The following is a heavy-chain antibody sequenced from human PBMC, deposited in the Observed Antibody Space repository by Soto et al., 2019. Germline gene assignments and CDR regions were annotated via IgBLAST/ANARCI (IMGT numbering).Heavy chain of an antibody. CDR1: GGSISSSSYY. V-gene: IGHV4-39*01. J-gene: IGHJ6*02. CDR3: ARLSLRVDSSSWYSYYYYGMDV. CDR2: IYYSGST. D-gene: IGHD6-13*01. Sequence: QLQLQESGPELVKPSETLSLTCTVSGGSISSSSYYWGWIRQPPGKGLEWIGSIYYSGSTYYNPSLKSRVTISVDTSKNQFSLKLSSVTAADTAVYYCARLSLRVDSSSWYSYYYYGMDVWGQGTTVTVSS.